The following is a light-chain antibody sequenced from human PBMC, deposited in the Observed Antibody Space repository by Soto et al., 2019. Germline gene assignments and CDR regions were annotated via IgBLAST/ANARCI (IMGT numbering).Light chain of an antibody. V-gene: IGLV2-14*01. CDR2: DVS. CDR1: SSDVGGYNY. CDR3: SSYTSSSTPLYF. J-gene: IGLJ1*01. Sequence: SVLTQPASVSGSPGQSITISCTGTSSDVGGYNYVSWYQQHPGKAPKLMIYDVSNRPSGVSNRFSGSKSGNTASLTISGLQAEDEADYYCSSYTSSSTPLYFFGTGTKVTVL.